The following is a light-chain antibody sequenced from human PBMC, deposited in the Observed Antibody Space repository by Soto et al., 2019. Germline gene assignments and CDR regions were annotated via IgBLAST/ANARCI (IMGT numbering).Light chain of an antibody. J-gene: IGLJ1*01. CDR3: CSYAGRYTFYV. V-gene: IGLV2-11*01. CDR2: DVS. CDR1: SSDVGGYNY. Sequence: QSALTQPRSVSGSPGQSVTISCTGTSSDVGGYNYVSWYQHHPGKAPKLMIYDVSERPSGVPDRFSGSKSGNTASLTISGLQAEDEADYYCCSYAGRYTFYVFGTGTKLTVL.